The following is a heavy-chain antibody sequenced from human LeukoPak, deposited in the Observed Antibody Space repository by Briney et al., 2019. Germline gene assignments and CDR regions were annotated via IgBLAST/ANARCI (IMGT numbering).Heavy chain of an antibody. V-gene: IGHV1-69*13. J-gene: IGHJ4*02. CDR1: GGTFSSYA. D-gene: IGHD2-2*01. CDR3: ATAKAVYCSSTSCYRLDY. CDR2: IIPSFGTA. Sequence: ASVKVSCKASGGTFSSYAISWVRQAPGQGLEWMGGIIPSFGTANYAQKFQGRVTITADESTSTAYMELSSLRSEDTAVYYCATAKAVYCSSTSCYRLDYWGQGTLVTVSS.